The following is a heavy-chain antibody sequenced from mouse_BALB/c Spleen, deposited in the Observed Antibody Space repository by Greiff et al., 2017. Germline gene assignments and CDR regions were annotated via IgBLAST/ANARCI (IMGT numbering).Heavy chain of an antibody. J-gene: IGHJ4*01. CDR3: AREGGNYGKNAMDD. Sequence: VQLQQSGPGLVAPSQSLSITCTVSGFSLTSYGVHWVRQPPGKGLEWLGVIWAGGSTNYNSALMSRLSISKDNSKSQVSLKMNSLQTDDTAMYYWAREGGNYGKNAMDDWGQGTSVTVSA. CDR1: GFSLTSYG. V-gene: IGHV2-9*02. CDR2: IWAGGST. D-gene: IGHD2-1*01.